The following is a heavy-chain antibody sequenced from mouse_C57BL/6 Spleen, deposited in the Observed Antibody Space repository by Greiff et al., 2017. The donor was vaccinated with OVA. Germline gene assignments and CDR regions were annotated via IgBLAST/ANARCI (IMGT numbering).Heavy chain of an antibody. Sequence: VKLQQSGAELVRPGTSVKVSCKASGYAFTNYLIEWVKQRPGQGLEWIGVINPGSGGTNYNEKFKGKATLTADKSSSTAYMQLSSLTSEDSAVYFCARSGGYYVGFAYWGQGTLVTVSA. CDR3: ARSGGYYVGFAY. J-gene: IGHJ3*01. CDR2: INPGSGGT. D-gene: IGHD2-3*01. CDR1: GYAFTNYL. V-gene: IGHV1-54*01.